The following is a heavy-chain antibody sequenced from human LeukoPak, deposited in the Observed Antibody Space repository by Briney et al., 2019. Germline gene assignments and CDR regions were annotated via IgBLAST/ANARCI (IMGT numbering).Heavy chain of an antibody. CDR2: INPSGGST. Sequence: WASVKVSCEASGYTFTSYYMHCVRHAPGQGLEWMGIINPSGGSTSYAQKFQGRVTMNRDTSTSTVYMELSSLRSEDTAVYYCTEPLNDAFDIWGQGTMVTVSS. V-gene: IGHV1-46*01. J-gene: IGHJ3*02. CDR1: GYTFTSYY. D-gene: IGHD4/OR15-4a*01. CDR3: TEPLNDAFDI.